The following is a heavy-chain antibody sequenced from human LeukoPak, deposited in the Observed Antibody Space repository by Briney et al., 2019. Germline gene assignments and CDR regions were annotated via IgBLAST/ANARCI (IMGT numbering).Heavy chain of an antibody. J-gene: IGHJ5*02. CDR1: GGTFSSYA. CDR2: IMHIFGTA. D-gene: IGHD4-17*01. V-gene: IGHV1-69*05. Sequence: GASVKVSCKASGGTFSSYAMSWVRQAPGQGLEWMGGIMHIFGTANYAQKFQGRVTITTDESTSTAYMELSSLRSEDTAVYYCARISTTVTTLGWFDPWGQGTLVTVSS. CDR3: ARISTTVTTLGWFDP.